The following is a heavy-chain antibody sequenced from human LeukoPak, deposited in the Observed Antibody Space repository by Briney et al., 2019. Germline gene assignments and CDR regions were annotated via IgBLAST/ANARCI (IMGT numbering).Heavy chain of an antibody. D-gene: IGHD3-22*01. V-gene: IGHV3-21*01. CDR1: GFTFSSYS. CDR2: ISSSSSYI. CDR3: ARVRNYYDSSGPKRGAFDI. J-gene: IGHJ3*02. Sequence: GGSLRLSCAASGFTFSSYSMNWVRQAPGKGLEWVSSISSSSSYIYYADSVKGRFTISRDNAKNSLYLQMNSLRAEDTAVYYCARVRNYYDSSGPKRGAFDIWGQGTMVTVSS.